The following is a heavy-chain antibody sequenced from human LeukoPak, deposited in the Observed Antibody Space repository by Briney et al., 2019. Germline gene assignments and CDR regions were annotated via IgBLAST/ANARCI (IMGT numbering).Heavy chain of an antibody. CDR1: GFTISTYS. V-gene: IGHV3-21*01. CDR3: ARKVYSDSWKTTVAFDS. Sequence: NPGGSLRLSCAASGFTISTYSMNWVRQAPGKGLEWVSSISSVGTYIYYADSVKGRFTVSRDNAKSSLYLQMSNLRPEDTAVYYCARKVYSDSWKTTVAFDSWGQGTLVTVSA. CDR2: ISSVGTYI. J-gene: IGHJ4*02. D-gene: IGHD6-13*01.